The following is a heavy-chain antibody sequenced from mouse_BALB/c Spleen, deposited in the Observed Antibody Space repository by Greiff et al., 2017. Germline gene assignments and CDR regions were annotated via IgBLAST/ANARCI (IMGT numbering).Heavy chain of an antibody. CDR3: ARSRYRTTPAWFAY. Sequence: VQLKESGPGLVKPSQSLSLTCTVTGYSITSDYAWNWIRQFPGNKLEWMGYISYSGSTSYNPSLKSRISITRDTSKNQFFLQLNSVTTEDTATYYCARSRYRTTPAWFAYWGQGTLVTVSA. J-gene: IGHJ3*01. V-gene: IGHV3-2*02. D-gene: IGHD5-5*01. CDR2: ISYSGST. CDR1: GYSITSDYA.